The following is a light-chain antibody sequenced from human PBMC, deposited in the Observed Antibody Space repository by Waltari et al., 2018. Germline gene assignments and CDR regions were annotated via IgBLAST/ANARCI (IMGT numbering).Light chain of an antibody. J-gene: IGLJ1*01. CDR1: SSDFGGHNY. Sequence: QSALTQPASVSGSPGQSITISCSGTSSDFGGHNYVSWYQQHPGKAPKLMIYEVSNRPSGVSNRFSGSKSGNTASLTISGLQAEDEADYYCSSYTSSSTYVFGTGTKVTVL. V-gene: IGLV2-14*01. CDR3: SSYTSSSTYV. CDR2: EVS.